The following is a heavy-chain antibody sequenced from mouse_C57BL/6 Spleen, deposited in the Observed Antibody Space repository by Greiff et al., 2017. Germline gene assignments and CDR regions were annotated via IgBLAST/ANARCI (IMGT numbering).Heavy chain of an antibody. CDR2: INPNNGGT. J-gene: IGHJ4*01. CDR1: GYTFTDYN. CDR3: ARRGDYDKAMDY. V-gene: IGHV1-18*01. D-gene: IGHD2-4*01. Sequence: EVKLMESGPELVKPGASVKIPCKASGYTFTDYNMDWVKQSHGKSLEWIGDINPNNGGTIYNQKFKGKATLTVDKSSRTAYMELRSLTSEDTAVYYCARRGDYDKAMDYWGQGTSGTVSS.